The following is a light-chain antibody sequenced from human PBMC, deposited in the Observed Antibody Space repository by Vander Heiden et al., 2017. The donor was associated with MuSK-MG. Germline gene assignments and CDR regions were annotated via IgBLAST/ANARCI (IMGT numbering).Light chain of an antibody. V-gene: IGLV2-14*01. CDR1: SSDVGGYNY. CDR2: AVS. Sequence: QSALTQPASVSGSPGQSITISCTGTSSDVGGYNYVSWYQQHPGKAPRLMIYAVSNRPSGVSHRFFGAKSGNTASLTISGLQAEDEADYYCSSYTSSSTLGVVFGGGTKLTVL. CDR3: SSYTSSSTLGVV. J-gene: IGLJ2*01.